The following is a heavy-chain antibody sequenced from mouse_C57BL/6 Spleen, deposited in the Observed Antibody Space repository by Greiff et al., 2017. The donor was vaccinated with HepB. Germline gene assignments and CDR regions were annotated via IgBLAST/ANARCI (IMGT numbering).Heavy chain of an antibody. CDR2: INPNNGGT. CDR1: GYTLTDYY. Sequence: EVKLQQSGPELVKPGASVKISCKASGYTLTDYYMNWVKQSHGKSLEWIGDINPNNGGTSYNQKFKGKATLTVDKSSSKAYMELRSLTSEDAAVYYCAREGYYGSSYGFAYWGQGTLVTVSA. CDR3: AREGYYGSSYGFAY. V-gene: IGHV1-26*01. J-gene: IGHJ3*01. D-gene: IGHD1-1*01.